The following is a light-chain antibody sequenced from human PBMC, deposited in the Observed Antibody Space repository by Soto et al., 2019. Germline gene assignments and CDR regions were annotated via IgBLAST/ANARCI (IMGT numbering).Light chain of an antibody. CDR1: QSISSW. J-gene: IGKJ1*01. CDR3: QQYNSYSGT. Sequence: IHMTQSPSTLSASVGDRVTITCRASQSISSWLAWYQQKPGKAPKLLIYDASSLESGVPSRFSGSGSGTEFTLTISSLQPDDFATYYCQQYNSYSGTFGQGTKV. V-gene: IGKV1-5*01. CDR2: DAS.